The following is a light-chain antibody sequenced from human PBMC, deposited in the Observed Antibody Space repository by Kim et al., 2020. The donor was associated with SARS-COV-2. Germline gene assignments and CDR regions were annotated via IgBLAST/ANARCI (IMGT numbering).Light chain of an antibody. Sequence: SFTISCTGTSSDVGGYNYVSWYQQHPGKAPKLMIYDVSNRPSGVSNRFSGSKSGNTASLTISGLQAEDEADYYCSSYTSSSTPYVVFGGGTQLTVL. J-gene: IGLJ2*01. V-gene: IGLV2-14*03. CDR3: SSYTSSSTPYVV. CDR2: DVS. CDR1: SSDVGGYNY.